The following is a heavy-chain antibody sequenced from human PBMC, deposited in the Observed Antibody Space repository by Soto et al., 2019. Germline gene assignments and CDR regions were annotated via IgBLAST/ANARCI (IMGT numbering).Heavy chain of an antibody. Sequence: EVQLVESGGGLVQPGGSLRLSCAASGFTFSTYWMSWVRQAPGKGLEWVAKIKQDGSEKFYVNSVEGRFTISRDNTKNSLYLQMNSLRAADTAVYYCARDGTDDAFDIWGQGTMVTVSS. CDR3: ARDGTDDAFDI. D-gene: IGHD2-8*02. CDR1: GFTFSTYW. CDR2: IKQDGSEK. J-gene: IGHJ3*02. V-gene: IGHV3-7*03.